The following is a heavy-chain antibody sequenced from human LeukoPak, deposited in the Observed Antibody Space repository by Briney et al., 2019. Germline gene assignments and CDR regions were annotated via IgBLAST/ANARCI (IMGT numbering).Heavy chain of an antibody. D-gene: IGHD4-17*01. J-gene: IGHJ6*04. CDR2: ISYDGSNK. CDR3: AKADYGDYPYYYYCMDV. V-gene: IGHV3-30*18. CDR1: GFTFSSYG. Sequence: PGGSLRLSCAASGFTFSSYGMHWVRQAPGKGLEWVAVISYDGSNKYYADSVKGRFTTSRDNSKNTLYLQMNSLRAEDTAVYYCAKADYGDYPYYYYCMDVWGKGTTVTVSS.